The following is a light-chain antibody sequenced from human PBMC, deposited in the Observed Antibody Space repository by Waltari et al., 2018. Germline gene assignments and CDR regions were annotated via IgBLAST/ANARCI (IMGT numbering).Light chain of an antibody. CDR3: QQFENLPYS. CDR1: QNIRTL. V-gene: IGKV1-33*01. J-gene: IGKJ2*01. CDR2: ETS. Sequence: YQATQNIRTLLNWYHQKPGKPPNLLIFETSNLHSVVPSRFSGSGSGTQFIFTISSLQPEDVVTYYCQQFENLPYSFGQGTKLEIK.